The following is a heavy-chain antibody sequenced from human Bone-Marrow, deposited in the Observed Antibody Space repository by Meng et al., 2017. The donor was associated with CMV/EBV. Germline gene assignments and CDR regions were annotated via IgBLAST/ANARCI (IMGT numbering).Heavy chain of an antibody. V-gene: IGHV2-5*02. J-gene: IGHJ4*02. CDR2: IYWDDDK. D-gene: IGHD6-6*01. CDR1: GFSLSTSGVG. CDR3: AHRRGSSKVFDY. Sequence: QITLKQYCPTLVKPTQTLTLTCTFSGFSLSTSGVGVGWIRQPPGKALEWLALIYWDDDKRYSPSLKNRLTITKDTSKNQVVLTMTNMDPVDTATYYCAHRRGSSKVFDYWGQGTLVTVSS.